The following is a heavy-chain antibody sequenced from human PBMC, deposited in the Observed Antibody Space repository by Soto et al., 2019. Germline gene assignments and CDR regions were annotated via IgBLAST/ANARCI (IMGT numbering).Heavy chain of an antibody. J-gene: IGHJ5*02. D-gene: IGHD3-10*01. Sequence: PSETLSLTCTVSGGSISSYYWSWIRQPPGKGLEWIGYIYYSGSTNYNPSLKSRVTISVDTSKNQFSLKLSSVTAADTAVYYCARASLRLWFGELSPNWFDPWGQGTLVTVSS. V-gene: IGHV4-59*01. CDR3: ARASLRLWFGELSPNWFDP. CDR1: GGSISSYY. CDR2: IYYSGST.